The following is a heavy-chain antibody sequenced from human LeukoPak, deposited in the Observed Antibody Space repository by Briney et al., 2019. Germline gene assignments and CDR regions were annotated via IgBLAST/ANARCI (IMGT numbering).Heavy chain of an antibody. D-gene: IGHD4-17*01. Sequence: GRSLRLSCAASGFTFSNYGMHWVRQAPGKGLEWVAVVSNDGRVQYYADSVKGRFTISRDNSKNTLSLQMNSLRAEDTAVYYCTKEGGPMAVTTERYSFDRWGQGTLVTVPS. J-gene: IGHJ4*02. CDR1: GFTFSNYG. CDR2: VSNDGRVQ. CDR3: TKEGGPMAVTTERYSFDR. V-gene: IGHV3-30*18.